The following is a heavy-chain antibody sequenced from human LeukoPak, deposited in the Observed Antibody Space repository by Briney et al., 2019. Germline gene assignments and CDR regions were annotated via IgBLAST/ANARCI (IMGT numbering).Heavy chain of an antibody. Sequence: GESLQNSCKGSGSSFTSYWIGWVRQLPGKGLEWMGIIYPGDSDTRYSPSFQGQVTISADKSISTAYLQWSSLKASDTAMYYYARQAVRGVYPDFDYWGQGTLVTVSS. V-gene: IGHV5-51*01. CDR1: GSSFTSYW. D-gene: IGHD3-10*01. CDR2: IYPGDSDT. J-gene: IGHJ4*02. CDR3: ARQAVRGVYPDFDY.